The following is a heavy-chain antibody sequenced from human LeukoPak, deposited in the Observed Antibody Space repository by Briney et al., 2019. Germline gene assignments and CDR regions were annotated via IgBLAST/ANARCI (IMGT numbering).Heavy chain of an antibody. V-gene: IGHV4-4*07. CDR3: ARDLIDILTGCFDY. D-gene: IGHD3-9*01. CDR1: GCSMTTYD. CDR2: IYTSGST. Sequence: PSETLSLTCSVSGCSMTTYDWSWVRQPAGKGLEWIGRIYTSGSTNYNPSLKSRVTMSVDTSKNQFSLELRSVTAADTALCCCARDLIDILTGCFDYWGQGTLVTVSP. J-gene: IGHJ4*02.